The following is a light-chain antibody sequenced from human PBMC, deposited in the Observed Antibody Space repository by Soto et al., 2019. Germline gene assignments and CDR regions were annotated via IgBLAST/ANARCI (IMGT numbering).Light chain of an antibody. Sequence: EFVLTQSPGTLSLSPGERATLSCRASQTVRNNYLAWYQQKPGQAPRLLIYDAYTRATGIQDRFSGGGSGTDFTLSIKRLEPEDFAVYYCKQYGSSPRTFGQGTKVDIK. J-gene: IGKJ1*01. V-gene: IGKV3-20*01. CDR1: QTVRNNY. CDR2: DAY. CDR3: KQYGSSPRT.